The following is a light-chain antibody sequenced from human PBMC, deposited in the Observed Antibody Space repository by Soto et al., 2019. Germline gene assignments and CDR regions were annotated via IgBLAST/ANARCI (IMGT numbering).Light chain of an antibody. Sequence: EIVMTQSPATLSVSPGERATLSFRASQSVSSNYLAWYQQKPGQAPKVLIYRASSRATGIPDRFSGSGSGTDFTLTISRLEPEDFAVYYCQQYGSSPLTFGGGTKVDIK. CDR3: QQYGSSPLT. CDR1: QSVSSNY. J-gene: IGKJ4*01. CDR2: RAS. V-gene: IGKV3-20*01.